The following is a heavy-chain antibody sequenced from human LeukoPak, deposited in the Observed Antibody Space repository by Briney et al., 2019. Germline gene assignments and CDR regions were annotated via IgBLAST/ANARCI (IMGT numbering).Heavy chain of an antibody. CDR3: AKVWGVGGYYYYMDV. CDR2: IYSGGST. J-gene: IGHJ6*03. CDR1: GFTVSSNY. V-gene: IGHV3-53*01. Sequence: GGSLRLSCAASGFTVSSNYMSWVRQAPGKGLEWVSVIYSGGSTYYADSVKGRFTISRDNSKNTLYLQMNSLRAEDTAVYYCAKVWGVGGYYYYMDVWGKGTTVTVSS. D-gene: IGHD3-10*01.